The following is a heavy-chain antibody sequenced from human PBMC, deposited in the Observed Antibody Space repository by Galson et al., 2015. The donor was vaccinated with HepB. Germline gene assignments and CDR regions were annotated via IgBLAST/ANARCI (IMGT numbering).Heavy chain of an antibody. V-gene: IGHV5-51*01. CDR2: IYPSDSDT. D-gene: IGHD2-15*01. CDR1: GYSFTNYW. J-gene: IGHJ3*02. CDR3: ARSPSSCSGGSCYSPHAFDI. Sequence: QSGAEVKKPGESLRISCKGSGYSFTNYWIGWVRQMPGKGLEWMGVIYPSDSDTKYSPSFHGQVTISADKSISTAYLQWSSLKASDTAMYYCARSPSSCSGGSCYSPHAFDIWGRGTMVTVSS.